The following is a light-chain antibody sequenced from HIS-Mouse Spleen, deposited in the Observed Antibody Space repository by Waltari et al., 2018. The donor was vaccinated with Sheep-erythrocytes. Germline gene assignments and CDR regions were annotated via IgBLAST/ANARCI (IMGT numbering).Light chain of an antibody. J-gene: IGLJ3*02. CDR3: CSYAGSSTPWV. CDR1: SRDVESYNL. V-gene: IGLV2-23*01. Sequence: SALTQPASVSGSPGQSITISCTGTSRDVESYNLDYQYQQHPGKAPKLMIYEGSKRPSGVSNRFSGSKSGNTASLTISGLQAEDEADYYCCSYAGSSTPWVFGGGTKLTVL. CDR2: EGS.